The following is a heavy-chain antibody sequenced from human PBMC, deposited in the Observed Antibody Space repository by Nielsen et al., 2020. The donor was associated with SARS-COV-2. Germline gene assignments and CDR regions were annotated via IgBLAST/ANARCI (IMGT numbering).Heavy chain of an antibody. Sequence: SETLSLTCTVSGGSVSSGSYYWSWIRQPPGKGLEWIGYIYYSGSTNYNPSLKSRVTMAVDTSKNQFSLKMTSVTAADTAVYYCARAGPYGGNPSFYYYGLDVWGQGTTVTVSS. CDR3: ARAGPYGGNPSFYYYGLDV. CDR2: IYYSGST. D-gene: IGHD4-23*01. V-gene: IGHV4-61*01. J-gene: IGHJ6*02. CDR1: GGSVSSGSYY.